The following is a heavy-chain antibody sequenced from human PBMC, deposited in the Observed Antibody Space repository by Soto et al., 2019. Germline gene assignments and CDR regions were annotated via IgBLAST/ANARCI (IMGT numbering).Heavy chain of an antibody. V-gene: IGHV4-30-4*01. J-gene: IGHJ5*02. D-gene: IGHD1-1*01. CDR2: IYYSGAA. CDR3: ARAGRRDGNSSPGRFDT. Sequence: QVQLQESGPGLVKPSQTLSLTCTVSRGSINSGDYFWGWIRQSPGMGLEWVGFIYYSGAAYYNPSLKSRVSISVDTSKNKFSLNLSRVTAADTAVYYCARAGRRDGNSSPGRFDTWGQGALVTVSS. CDR1: RGSINSGDYF.